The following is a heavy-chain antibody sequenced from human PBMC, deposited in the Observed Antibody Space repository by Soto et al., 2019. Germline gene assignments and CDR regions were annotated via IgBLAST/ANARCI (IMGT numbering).Heavy chain of an antibody. V-gene: IGHV4-30-4*01. CDR2: IYYSGST. J-gene: IGHJ5*02. Sequence: QVQLQESGPGLVKPSQTLSLTCTVSGGSISSGDYYWSWIRQPPGKGLEWIGYIYYSGSTYYNPSLKGRVTISVDTSKNQFSLKLSSVTAADTAVYYCARGLGDTDMVNWFDPWGQGTLVTVSS. D-gene: IGHD5-18*01. CDR3: ARGLGDTDMVNWFDP. CDR1: GGSISSGDYY.